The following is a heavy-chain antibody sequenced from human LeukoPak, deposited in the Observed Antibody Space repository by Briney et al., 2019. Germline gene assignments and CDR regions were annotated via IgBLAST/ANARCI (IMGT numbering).Heavy chain of an antibody. V-gene: IGHV1-2*04. D-gene: IGHD6-19*01. CDR3: ARATTVASPLYYYGMDV. J-gene: IGHJ6*02. CDR2: IIPNSGGT. CDR1: GYTFTGYY. Sequence: ASVKVSCKASGYTFTGYYMHWVRQAPGQGLEWMGWIIPNSGGTNYAQKFQGWVTMTRDTSISTAYMELSRLRSDDTAVYYCARATTVASPLYYYGMDVWGQGTTVTVSS.